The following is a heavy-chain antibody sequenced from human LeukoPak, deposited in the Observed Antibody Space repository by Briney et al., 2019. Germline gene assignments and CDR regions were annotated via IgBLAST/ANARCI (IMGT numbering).Heavy chain of an antibody. CDR2: INPNSGGT. J-gene: IGHJ5*02. Sequence: GASVKVSCKASGYTFTSYDINWVRQAPGQGLEWMGWINPNSGGTNYAQKFQGRVTMTRDTSISTAYMELSRLRSDDTAVYYCARDPDTPNWFDPWGQGTLVTVSS. CDR3: ARDPDTPNWFDP. CDR1: GYTFTSYD. D-gene: IGHD2-15*01. V-gene: IGHV1-2*02.